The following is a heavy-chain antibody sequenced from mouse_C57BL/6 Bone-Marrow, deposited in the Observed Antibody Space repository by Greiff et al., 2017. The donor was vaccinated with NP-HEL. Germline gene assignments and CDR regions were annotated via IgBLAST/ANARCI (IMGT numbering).Heavy chain of an antibody. CDR3: ARNPIATVVAPFDY. D-gene: IGHD1-1*01. CDR2: INPGSGGT. V-gene: IGHV1-54*01. J-gene: IGHJ2*01. CDR1: GYAFTNYL. Sequence: VQLVESGAELVRPGTSVKVSCKASGYAFTNYLIEWVKQRPGQGLEWIGVINPGSGGTNYNEKFKGKATLTADKSSSTAYMQLSSLTSEDSAVYFCARNPIATVVAPFDYWGQGTTLTVSS.